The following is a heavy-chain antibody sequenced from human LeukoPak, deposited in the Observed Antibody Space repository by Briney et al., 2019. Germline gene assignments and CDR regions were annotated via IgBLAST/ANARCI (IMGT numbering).Heavy chain of an antibody. CDR3: TKDPDSSGFYYGSPSDY. CDR1: GFTFSSYA. Sequence: GGSLRLSCAASGFTFSSYAMSWVRQAPGKGLELVSAISGSGGSTYYADSVRGRFTISRDDSKSTLYLQMNSLRAEDTAFYYCTKDPDSSGFYYGSPSDYWGQGTLVTVSS. CDR2: ISGSGGST. V-gene: IGHV3-23*01. D-gene: IGHD3-22*01. J-gene: IGHJ4*02.